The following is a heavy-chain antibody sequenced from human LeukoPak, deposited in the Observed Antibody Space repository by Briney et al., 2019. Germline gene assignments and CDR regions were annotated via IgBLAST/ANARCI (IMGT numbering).Heavy chain of an antibody. D-gene: IGHD2-8*02. J-gene: IGHJ3*02. V-gene: IGHV4-31*03. CDR3: AGDRPWSGAFDI. CDR2: IYYGGST. CDR1: GVSISSGGYY. Sequence: PSETLSLTCSVSGVSISSGGYYWTWMRQHPGKGLEWIGYIYYGGSTYYNPSLKSRLAISVDTSKNQFSLKLTSVTAADTAVYFCAGDRPWSGAFDIWGQGTMVTVSS.